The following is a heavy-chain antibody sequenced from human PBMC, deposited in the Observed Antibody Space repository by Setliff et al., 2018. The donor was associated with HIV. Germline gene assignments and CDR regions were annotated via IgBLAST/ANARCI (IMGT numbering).Heavy chain of an antibody. J-gene: IGHJ4*02. V-gene: IGHV4-39*01. D-gene: IGHD3-9*01. CDR1: GGSISTSSYY. CDR3: ARLKGGYDPLTGDYVPYYFDY. Sequence: PSETLSLTCTVSGGSISTSSYYWGWIRQPPGKGLEWIGSIYYSGTTYYNPSLKSRVTISVDTSKNQFSLKLSSVAAADTAVYYCARLKGGYDPLTGDYVPYYFDYWGQGTLVTVSS. CDR2: IYYSGTT.